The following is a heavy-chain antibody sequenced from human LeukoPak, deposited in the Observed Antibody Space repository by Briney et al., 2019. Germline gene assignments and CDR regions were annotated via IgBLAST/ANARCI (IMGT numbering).Heavy chain of an antibody. CDR2: IYTSGST. CDR3: ARLPGGIGVVNYYMDV. CDR1: GVSISSYY. D-gene: IGHD3-3*01. V-gene: IGHV4-4*07. Sequence: SETLSLTCTVSGVSISSYYWSWIRQPAGKGLEWIGRIYTSGSTNYNPSLKSRVTMSVDTSKNQFSLKLSSVTAADTAVYYCARLPGGIGVVNYYMDVWGKGTTVTVSS. J-gene: IGHJ6*03.